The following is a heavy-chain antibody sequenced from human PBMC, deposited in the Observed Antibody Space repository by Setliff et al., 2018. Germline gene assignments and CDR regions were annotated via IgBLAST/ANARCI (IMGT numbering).Heavy chain of an antibody. V-gene: IGHV3-30*04. CDR3: ARDRGSGSYFLRYFDY. CDR2: ISSDGRNE. Sequence: PGGSLRLSCAASGFTFGPYTMHWVRQAPGKGLEWVAVISSDGRNENYADSVQGRFTISRDNSKNTLYLQMSSLRAEDTAVYYCARDRGSGSYFLRYFDYWGQGTLVTVSS. D-gene: IGHD1-26*01. J-gene: IGHJ4*02. CDR1: GFTFGPYT.